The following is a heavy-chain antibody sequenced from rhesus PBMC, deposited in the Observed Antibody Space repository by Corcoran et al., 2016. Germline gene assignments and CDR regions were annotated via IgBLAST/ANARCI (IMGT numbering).Heavy chain of an antibody. J-gene: IGHJ4*01. CDR1: GFTFSSYW. V-gene: IGHV3S25*01. D-gene: IGHD6-25*01. Sequence: EVQLVESGGGLAKPGGSLRLSCAASGFTFSSYWMNWVRQAPGKGLEWVPVIKSVGGTTYYADSVKCRFTRARDNAKNTLSLQMNSLRAEDTAVYYCAKDKGIAAAYCDYWGQGVLVTVSS. CDR3: AKDKGIAAAYCDY. CDR2: IKSVGGTT.